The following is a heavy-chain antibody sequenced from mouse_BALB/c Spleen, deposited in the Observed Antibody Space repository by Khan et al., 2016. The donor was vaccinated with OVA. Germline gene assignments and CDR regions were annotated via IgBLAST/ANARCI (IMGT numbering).Heavy chain of an antibody. Sequence: EVALVESGGGLVKPGGSLKLSCAASGFTFSYYAVSWVRQTPEKRLEWVATISSAGSYTYYPDSVKGRFLISRDNAKNSLYLQMYSLRSEDTAMYYCARRGYDEAYFDYWGQGTTLTVSS. V-gene: IGHV5-9-3*01. J-gene: IGHJ2*01. CDR1: GFTFSYYA. CDR2: ISSAGSYT. CDR3: ARRGYDEAYFDY. D-gene: IGHD2-14*01.